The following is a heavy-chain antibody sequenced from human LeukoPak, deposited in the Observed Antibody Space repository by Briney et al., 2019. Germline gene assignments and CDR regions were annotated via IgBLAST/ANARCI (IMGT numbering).Heavy chain of an antibody. J-gene: IGHJ4*02. CDR3: ARGLRYFDWLLPFDY. CDR1: GGSISSSSYY. D-gene: IGHD3-9*01. Sequence: PSETLSLTCTVSGGSISSSSYYWGWIRQPPGKGLEWIGSIYYSGSTYYNPSLKSRVTISVDTSKNQFSLKLSSVTAADTAVYYCARGLRYFDWLLPFDYWGQGTLVTVSS. V-gene: IGHV4-39*01. CDR2: IYYSGST.